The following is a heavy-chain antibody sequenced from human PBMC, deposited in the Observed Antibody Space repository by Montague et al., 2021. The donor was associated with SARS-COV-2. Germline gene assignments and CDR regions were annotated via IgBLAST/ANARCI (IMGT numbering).Heavy chain of an antibody. CDR2: IYASGNT. Sequence: SETLSPTCTVSGGSISNYYWSWIRQPAGKGLEWIGRIYASGNTNYNPSLKSRVTMSVDTSKNHFTLRLSSVTAADTAVYYCANFRRTQLLFGTLYYGMDVWGQGTAVTVSS. D-gene: IGHD2-2*01. CDR3: ANFRRTQLLFGTLYYGMDV. J-gene: IGHJ6*02. V-gene: IGHV4-4*07. CDR1: GGSISNYY.